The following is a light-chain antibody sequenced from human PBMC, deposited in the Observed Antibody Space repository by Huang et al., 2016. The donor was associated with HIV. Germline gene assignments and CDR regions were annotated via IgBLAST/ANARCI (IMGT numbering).Light chain of an antibody. CDR1: RGISNS. CDR3: QQYYTIRA. Sequence: DIQMTQSPSSLSASVGDRVTITCRESRGISNSLDWYQQKPGKAPKILLYAASTLESGVPSRFSGSGSGTDYTLTISSLQPEDFATYYCQQYYTIRAFGQGTKVEIK. CDR2: AAS. J-gene: IGKJ1*01. V-gene: IGKV1-NL1*01.